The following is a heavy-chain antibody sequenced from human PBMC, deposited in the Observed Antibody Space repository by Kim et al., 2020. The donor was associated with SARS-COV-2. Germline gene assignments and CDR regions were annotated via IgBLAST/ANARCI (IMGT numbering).Heavy chain of an antibody. V-gene: IGHV1-3*01. D-gene: IGHD2-15*01. Sequence: ASVKVSCKTSGNTFTRDSIHWVRQAPGQGLEWLGGIDCGNGNAIYSQNFQGRVTFTTDTSASTGYMELSSLRSEDSGVYYCLGGYYFDYWGQGALVTVSS. CDR3: LGGYYFDY. J-gene: IGHJ4*02. CDR2: IDCGNGNA. CDR1: GNTFTRDS.